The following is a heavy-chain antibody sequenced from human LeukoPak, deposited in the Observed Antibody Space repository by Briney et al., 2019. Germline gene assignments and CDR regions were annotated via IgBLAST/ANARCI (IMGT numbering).Heavy chain of an antibody. V-gene: IGHV4-34*01. Sequence: SETLSLTCAVYGGSFSGYYWSWIRQPPGKGLEWIGHIYDSGSTNYNPSLKSRVTISVDTSKNQFSLKLSSVTAADTAVYYCARGGYDLDYWGQGTLVTVSS. CDR3: ARGGYDLDY. D-gene: IGHD3-16*01. J-gene: IGHJ4*02. CDR1: GGSFSGYY. CDR2: IYDSGST.